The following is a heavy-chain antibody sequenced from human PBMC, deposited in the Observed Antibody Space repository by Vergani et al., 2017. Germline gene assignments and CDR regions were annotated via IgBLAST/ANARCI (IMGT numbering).Heavy chain of an antibody. Sequence: QVQLQQWGAGLLKPSETLSLTCAVYGGSFSGYYWSWIRQPPGKGLEWIGEINHSGSINYNPSLKSRVTISVDTSKNQFSLKLSSVTAADTAVYYCARGSSGLMGAYGMDFWGQGTMVTVSS. CDR2: INHSGSI. V-gene: IGHV4-34*01. CDR3: ARGSSGLMGAYGMDF. D-gene: IGHD3-10*01. J-gene: IGHJ6*02. CDR1: GGSFSGYY.